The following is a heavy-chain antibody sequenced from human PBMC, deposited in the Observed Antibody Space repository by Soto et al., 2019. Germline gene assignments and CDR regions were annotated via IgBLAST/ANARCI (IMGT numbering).Heavy chain of an antibody. CDR1: GFAFRDHG. CDR2: ISFDGKIK. CDR3: TKDEAEYYGDYTHYYFGMDF. Sequence: PGGSLRLSCVASGFAFRDHGMHWVRQAPGKGLEWVAHISFDGKIKFYVDSVKGRFTISRDNSKSTLYLQMNSLRPEDTAVYYCTKDEAEYYGDYTHYYFGMDFWGQGTTVTVSS. D-gene: IGHD4-17*01. V-gene: IGHV3-30*18. J-gene: IGHJ6*02.